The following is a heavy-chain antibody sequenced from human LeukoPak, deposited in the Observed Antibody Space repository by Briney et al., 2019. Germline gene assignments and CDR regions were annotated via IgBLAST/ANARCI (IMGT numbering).Heavy chain of an antibody. Sequence: ALVKVSCKASGYTFTSYGISWVRQAPGQGLEWMGWISAYNGNTNYAQKLQGRVTMTTDTSTSTAYMELRSLRSDDTAVYYCAREGGGPSSGWLDYWGQGTLVTVSS. CDR2: ISAYNGNT. J-gene: IGHJ4*02. CDR3: AREGGGPSSGWLDY. V-gene: IGHV1-18*01. CDR1: GYTFTSYG. D-gene: IGHD6-19*01.